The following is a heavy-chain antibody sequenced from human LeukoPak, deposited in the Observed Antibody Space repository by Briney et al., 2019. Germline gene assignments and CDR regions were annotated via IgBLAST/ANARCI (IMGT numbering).Heavy chain of an antibody. V-gene: IGHV5-51*01. CDR3: ARHVSNLVGTYHFDS. CDR1: GYSFTSYW. Sequence: KNGESLKISCKGSGYSFTSYWIGWVRQMPGKGLEWMGIVYPGDSDTRYNPSFQGQVTMSADKSINTAYLQWSSLKASDTAMYYCARHVSNLVGTYHFDSWGQGTLVTVSS. D-gene: IGHD2-8*02. J-gene: IGHJ4*02. CDR2: VYPGDSDT.